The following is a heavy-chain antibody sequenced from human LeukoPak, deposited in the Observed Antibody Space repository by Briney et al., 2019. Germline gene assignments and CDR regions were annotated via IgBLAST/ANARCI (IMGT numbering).Heavy chain of an antibody. CDR3: AKSTASTYYDFWSGYYGGTYYYYGMDV. V-gene: IGHV3-30*18. CDR2: ISYDGSSK. J-gene: IGHJ6*02. D-gene: IGHD3-3*01. CDR1: GFIFSNYG. Sequence: GGSLRLSCAASGFIFSNYGMHWVRQAPGKGLEWVAVISYDGSSKYYADSVKGRFTISRDNSKNTLYLQMNSLRAEDTAVYYCAKSTASTYYDFWSGYYGGTYYYYGMDVWGQGTTVTVSS.